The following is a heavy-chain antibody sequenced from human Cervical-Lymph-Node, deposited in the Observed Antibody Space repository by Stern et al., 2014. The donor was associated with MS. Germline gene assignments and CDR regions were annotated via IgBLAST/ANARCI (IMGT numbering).Heavy chain of an antibody. CDR3: TRGPMASFDF. V-gene: IGHV7-4-1*02. D-gene: IGHD5-24*01. Sequence: VQLEESGSELRKPGASVKVSCKASGYPFTSDAMNWVRQAPGQDFEWMGWINTDTGNPTYAQGFAGRFVFSLDASVSTAYLQIRDLKAEDTAVYYCTRGPMASFDFWGQGTLVTVSS. CDR2: INTDTGNP. CDR1: GYPFTSDA. J-gene: IGHJ4*02.